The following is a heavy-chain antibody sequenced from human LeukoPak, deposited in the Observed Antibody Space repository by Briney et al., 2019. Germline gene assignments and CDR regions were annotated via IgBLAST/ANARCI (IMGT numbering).Heavy chain of an antibody. D-gene: IGHD1-26*01. V-gene: IGHV4-59*01. J-gene: IGHJ3*02. CDR1: GGSISSYY. CDR2: IYYSGST. Sequence: SETLSLTCTVSGGSISSYYWSWIRQPPGKGLEWLGYIYYSGSTNYNPSLRSRVTISVDTSKNQFSLKLSSVTAADTAVYYCVGGSPDAFDIWGQGTMVTVSS. CDR3: VGGSPDAFDI.